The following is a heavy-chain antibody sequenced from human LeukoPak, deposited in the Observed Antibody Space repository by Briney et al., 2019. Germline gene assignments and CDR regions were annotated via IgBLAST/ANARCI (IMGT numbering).Heavy chain of an antibody. D-gene: IGHD3-22*01. CDR3: AKASMNYYDSSGYYYNYFDY. J-gene: IGHJ4*02. Sequence: TSETLSLTCTVSGGSISGSSYYWGWIRQPPGKGLEWVSAISGSGGSTYYADSVKGRFTISRDNSKNTLYLQMNSLRAEDTAVYYCAKASMNYYDSSGYYYNYFDYWGQGTLVTVSS. V-gene: IGHV3-23*01. CDR1: GGSISGSSYY. CDR2: ISGSGGST.